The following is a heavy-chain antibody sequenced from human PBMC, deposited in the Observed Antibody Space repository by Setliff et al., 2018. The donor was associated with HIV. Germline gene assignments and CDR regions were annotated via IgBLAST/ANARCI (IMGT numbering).Heavy chain of an antibody. D-gene: IGHD3-3*01. CDR3: ARSGSYYNFWSGYSDSHSDY. CDR1: GYTFTSYD. CDR2: MNPNSGNT. V-gene: IGHV1-8*02. J-gene: IGHJ4*02. Sequence: ASVKVSCKASGYTFTSYDINWVRQATGQGLEWMGWMNPNSGNTGYAQKFQGRVTMTRNTSISTAYMELSSLRSEDTAVYYCARSGSYYNFWSGYSDSHSDYWGQGTLVTVSS.